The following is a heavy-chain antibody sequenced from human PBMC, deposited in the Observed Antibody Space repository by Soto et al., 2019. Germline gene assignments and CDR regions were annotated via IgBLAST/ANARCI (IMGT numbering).Heavy chain of an antibody. CDR1: GGTFSSYA. Sequence: ASVKVSCKASGGTFSSYAISWVRQAPGQGLEWMGGIIPIFGTANYAQKFQGRVTITADESTSTAYMELSSLRSEDTAVYYCARAPGYYDSSGYHDYWGQGTLVTVSS. D-gene: IGHD3-22*01. CDR2: IIPIFGTA. CDR3: ARAPGYYDSSGYHDY. J-gene: IGHJ4*02. V-gene: IGHV1-69*13.